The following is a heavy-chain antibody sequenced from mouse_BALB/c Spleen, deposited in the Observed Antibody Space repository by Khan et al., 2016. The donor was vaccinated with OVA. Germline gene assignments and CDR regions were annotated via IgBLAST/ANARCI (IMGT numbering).Heavy chain of an antibody. J-gene: IGHJ4*01. D-gene: IGHD2-14*01. CDR3: ATTYYRYDVYYAGDD. V-gene: IGHV2-6-4*01. CDR2: IWGGGST. Sequence: QVQLKQSGPGLVAPSQSLSITCTVTGFSLSRYSVHWVRQPPGKGLEWLGMIWGGGSTDYNSALKSRLSISKDNSKSQVFLQMNSLQTDDTAMYYCATTYYRYDVYYAGDDWGQGTSVTVAS. CDR1: GFSLSRYS.